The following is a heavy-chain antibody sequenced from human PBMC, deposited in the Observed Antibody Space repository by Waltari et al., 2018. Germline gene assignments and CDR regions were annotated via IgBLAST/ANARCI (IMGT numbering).Heavy chain of an antibody. CDR2: NNHAGKT. J-gene: IGHJ6*02. Sequence: QVQLQQWGAGLLQPSETLSLTCAVYGGSFSGYYWGWIRQPPGKGLEGIGENNHAGKTNHHPSLRSRVTMLVDTSKSQFSLKVHSVTAADTAVYFCVRLEDCTGPGGNCYSGDSFAMDVWGQGTTVSVSS. D-gene: IGHD2-8*02. V-gene: IGHV4-34*02. CDR1: GGSFSGYY. CDR3: VRLEDCTGPGGNCYSGDSFAMDV.